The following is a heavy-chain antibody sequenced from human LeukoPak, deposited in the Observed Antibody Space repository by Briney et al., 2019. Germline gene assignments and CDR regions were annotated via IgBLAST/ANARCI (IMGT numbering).Heavy chain of an antibody. CDR3: ARSGYCSGGSCRSRFDP. V-gene: IGHV4-4*07. CDR2: IYTSGST. D-gene: IGHD2-15*01. CDR1: GGSISSYY. Sequence: SETLSLTCTVSGGSISSYYWSCIRQPAGKGLEWIGRIYTSGSTNYNPSLKSRVTMSVDTSKNQFSLKLSSVTAADTAVYYCARSGYCSGGSCRSRFDPWGQGTLVTVSS. J-gene: IGHJ5*02.